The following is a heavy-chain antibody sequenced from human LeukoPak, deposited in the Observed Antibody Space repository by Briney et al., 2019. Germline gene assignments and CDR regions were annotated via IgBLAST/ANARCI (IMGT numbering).Heavy chain of an antibody. V-gene: IGHV3-23*01. J-gene: IGHJ3*02. CDR3: ARSRGGSYLYHDI. Sequence: GGSLRLSCAASGFTFSINDMTWVRQAPGKGLEWVSAISGSGGSTYYADSVKGRSTISRDNAKNSLYLQMNSLRAEDTALYYCARSRGGSYLYHDIWGQGTMVTVSS. CDR1: GFTFSIND. D-gene: IGHD1-26*01. CDR2: ISGSGGST.